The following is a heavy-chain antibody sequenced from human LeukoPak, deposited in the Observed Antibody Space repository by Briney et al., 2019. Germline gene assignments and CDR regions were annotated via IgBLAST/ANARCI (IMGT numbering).Heavy chain of an antibody. V-gene: IGHV4-59*08. CDR1: GGSISSYY. J-gene: IGHJ4*02. CDR3: ARNGFGLVAAAGIDY. CDR2: IYYSGST. D-gene: IGHD6-13*01. Sequence: SETLSLTCPVSGGSISSYYWSWIRQPPGKGLEWIGYIYYSGSTNYNPSLQSRVTISVDTSKNQFSLKLSAVTAADTAVYYCARNGFGLVAAAGIDYWGQGTLVTVSS.